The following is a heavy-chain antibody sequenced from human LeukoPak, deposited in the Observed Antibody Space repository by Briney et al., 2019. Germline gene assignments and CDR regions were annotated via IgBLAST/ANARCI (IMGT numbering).Heavy chain of an antibody. CDR3: AHGSAPYDFWSGYGYYFDY. V-gene: IGHV4-59*11. CDR2: IYYSGST. Sequence: SETLSLTCTVSGGSISSHYWSWIRQPPGKGLEWIGYIYYSGSTNYNPSLKSRVTISVDTSKNQFSLKLSSVTAADMAVYYCAHGSAPYDFWSGYGYYFDYWGQGTLVTVSS. J-gene: IGHJ4*02. D-gene: IGHD3-3*01. CDR1: GGSISSHY.